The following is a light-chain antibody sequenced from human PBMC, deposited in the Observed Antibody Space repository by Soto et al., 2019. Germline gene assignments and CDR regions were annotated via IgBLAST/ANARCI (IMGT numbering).Light chain of an antibody. CDR2: GAS. V-gene: IGKV1-12*01. CDR3: QQTNRFPYT. J-gene: IGKJ2*01. Sequence: DIQLTQSPSSVSASVGDRVTITCRASQGINSWLAWYQQKPGKAPRLLIYGASSLQSGVPSRFSGSGSGTEFTLTISSLQPEDFATYYCQQTNRFPYTFGQGTKLEIK. CDR1: QGINSW.